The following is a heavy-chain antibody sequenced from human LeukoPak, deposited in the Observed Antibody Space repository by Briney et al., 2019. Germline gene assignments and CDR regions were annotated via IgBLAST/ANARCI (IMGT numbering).Heavy chain of an antibody. D-gene: IGHD6-19*01. CDR3: AKAVSGGWYVGDYFDY. Sequence: PGGSLRLSCAASGFTFSSYAMHWVRQAPGKGLEWVAFIRYDGSNKYYADSVKGRFTISRDNSKNTLYLQMNSLRAEDTAVYYCAKAVSGGWYVGDYFDYWGQGTLVTVSS. J-gene: IGHJ4*02. CDR1: GFTFSSYA. CDR2: IRYDGSNK. V-gene: IGHV3-30*02.